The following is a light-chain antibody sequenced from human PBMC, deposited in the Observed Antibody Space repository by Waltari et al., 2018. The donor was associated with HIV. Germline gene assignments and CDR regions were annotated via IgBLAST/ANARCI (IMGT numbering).Light chain of an antibody. CDR1: RTAVGNYNY. CDR2: EVN. J-gene: IGLJ3*02. Sequence: QSALPQPPSASGSLGQSVTISCSGTRTAVGNYNYVSWYQQHPGKAPKLIIYEVNKRPSGVPDRFSGSKSGNTASLTVSGLQAEDEGDYYCSSYSGINDVGVFGGGTKLTVL. V-gene: IGLV2-8*01. CDR3: SSYSGINDVGV.